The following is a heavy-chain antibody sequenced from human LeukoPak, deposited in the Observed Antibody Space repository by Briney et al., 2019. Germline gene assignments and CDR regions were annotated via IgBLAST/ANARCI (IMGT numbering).Heavy chain of an antibody. J-gene: IGHJ6*02. D-gene: IGHD5-24*01. CDR1: GYTFISFD. CDR2: MNPNSGDT. V-gene: IGHV1-8*01. Sequence: ASVEVSCKASGYTFISFDINWVRQATGQGLEWMGWMNPNSGDTGYTQKFQGRVTMTRDTSISTAYMEPSSLRSEDTAVYYCARGGDGYNLVSYGMDVWGQGTTVTVSS. CDR3: ARGGDGYNLVSYGMDV.